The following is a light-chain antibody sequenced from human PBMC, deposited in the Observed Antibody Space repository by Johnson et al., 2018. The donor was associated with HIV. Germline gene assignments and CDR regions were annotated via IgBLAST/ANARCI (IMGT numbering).Light chain of an antibody. Sequence: HSVLTQPPSVSAAPGQKVTISCSGSSSNIGNNYVSWYQQLPGTAPKLLIYENNTRPSGIPDRFSASKSGASATLDITGLQTCDEAGYYCGTLDSSLSGGLYVFGGGTNVTVL. CDR2: ENN. CDR1: SSNIGNNY. J-gene: IGLJ1*01. V-gene: IGLV1-51*02. CDR3: GTLDSSLSGGLYV.